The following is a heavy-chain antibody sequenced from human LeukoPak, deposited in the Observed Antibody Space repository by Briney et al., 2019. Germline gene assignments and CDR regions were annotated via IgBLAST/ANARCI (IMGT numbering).Heavy chain of an antibody. Sequence: GGSLRLSCAASGFTFSSYGMHWVRQAPGKGLEWVVVIWYDGSNKYYADSVKGRFTISRDNSKNTLYLQMNSLRAEDTAVYYCAREGLRIDAFDIWGQGTMVTVSS. J-gene: IGHJ3*02. CDR3: AREGLRIDAFDI. D-gene: IGHD4-17*01. CDR1: GFTFSSYG. V-gene: IGHV3-33*01. CDR2: IWYDGSNK.